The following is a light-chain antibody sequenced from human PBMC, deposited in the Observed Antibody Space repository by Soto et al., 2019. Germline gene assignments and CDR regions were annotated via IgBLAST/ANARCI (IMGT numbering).Light chain of an antibody. Sequence: QSALTQPASVSGSPGQSITISCTGTSSDVGGYNYVSWYQQHPGKAPKLMIYEVSNRLSGVSNRFSGSKSGNTASLTISGLKAEDESDYYCSSYTSSSSDYVFGTGTKLTVL. CDR1: SSDVGGYNY. CDR3: SSYTSSSSDYV. V-gene: IGLV2-14*01. J-gene: IGLJ1*01. CDR2: EVS.